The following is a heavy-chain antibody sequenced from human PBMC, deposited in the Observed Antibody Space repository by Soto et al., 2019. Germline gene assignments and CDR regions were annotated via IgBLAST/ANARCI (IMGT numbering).Heavy chain of an antibody. CDR2: TTSSAYGGTT. D-gene: IGHD3-3*01. Sequence: LRLSCSFPGFTPGDHVLTRVRQAPGKGLEWGGFTTSSAYGGTTEYTASVKGRFIISRDDSKSVAYLQMNSQQSEDTAIYYCSRDGDYYGLDVCGRGTTVTVSS. CDR3: SRDGDYYGLDV. CDR1: GFTPGDHV. J-gene: IGHJ6*02. V-gene: IGHV3-49*04.